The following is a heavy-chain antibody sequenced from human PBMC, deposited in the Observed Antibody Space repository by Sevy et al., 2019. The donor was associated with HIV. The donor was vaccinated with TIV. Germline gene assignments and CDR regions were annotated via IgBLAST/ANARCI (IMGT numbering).Heavy chain of an antibody. CDR2: ISGYSNYI. CDR3: ARRMTTWDAFDI. Sequence: GESLKISCAASGFTFDTYNINWVRQAPGKGLEWVSFISGYSNYIYYADSLTGRFTISRDNAKNSVYLQMNSLRAEDTAVYYCARRMTTWDAFDIWGQGTMVTVSS. J-gene: IGHJ3*02. D-gene: IGHD1-1*01. CDR1: GFTFDTYN. V-gene: IGHV3-21*01.